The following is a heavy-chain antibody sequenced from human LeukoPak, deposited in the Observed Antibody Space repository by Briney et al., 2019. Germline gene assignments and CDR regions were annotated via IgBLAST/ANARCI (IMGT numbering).Heavy chain of an antibody. Sequence: GGSLRLSCAASGFTFSSYAMSWVRQAPGKGLEWVSAISGSGGSTYYADSVKGRFTISRDNSKNTLYLQMNSLRAGDTAVYYCAKGLYSSSWYRRTAFDYWGQGTLVTVSS. V-gene: IGHV3-23*01. D-gene: IGHD6-13*01. CDR3: AKGLYSSSWYRRTAFDY. J-gene: IGHJ4*02. CDR1: GFTFSSYA. CDR2: ISGSGGST.